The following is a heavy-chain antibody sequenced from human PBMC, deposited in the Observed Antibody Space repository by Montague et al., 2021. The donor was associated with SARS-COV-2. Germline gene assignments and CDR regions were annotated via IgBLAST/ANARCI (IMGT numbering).Heavy chain of an antibody. V-gene: IGHV4-59*01. J-gene: IGHJ6*02. CDR1: GGSISGYW. CDR3: AKDRSPDFGEHGLDV. D-gene: IGHD3-10*01. CDR2: IFYTGTT. Sequence: SETLSLTCSVSGGSISGYWWGWVRQPPGKGLEWIANIFYTGTTYYNPSLSSRVTISVDTSKNQFYLELTSVTAADTAVYYCAKDRSPDFGEHGLDVWGQGTTVTVSS.